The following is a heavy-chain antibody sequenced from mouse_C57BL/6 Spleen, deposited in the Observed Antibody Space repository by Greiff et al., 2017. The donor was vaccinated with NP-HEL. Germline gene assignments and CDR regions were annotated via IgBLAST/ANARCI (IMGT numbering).Heavy chain of an antibody. D-gene: IGHD2-13*01. CDR1: GYAFSSYW. CDR2: IYPGDGDT. CDR3: ARGGDYDDPYWYAMDY. J-gene: IGHJ4*01. V-gene: IGHV1-80*01. Sequence: VQLQQSGAELVKPGASVKISCKASGYAFSSYWMNWVKQRPGKGLEWIGQIYPGDGDTNYNGKFKGKATLTADKSSSTAYMQLSSLTSEDSAVYFCARGGDYDDPYWYAMDYWGQGTSVTVSS.